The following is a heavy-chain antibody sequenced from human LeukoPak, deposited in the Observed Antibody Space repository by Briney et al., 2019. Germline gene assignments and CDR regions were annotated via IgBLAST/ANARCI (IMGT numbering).Heavy chain of an antibody. J-gene: IGHJ4*02. CDR3: ARGDPSFGHCGGDCYSFRFDY. D-gene: IGHD2-21*02. CDR1: GGSISSGGYY. Sequence: PSETLSLTCTVSGGSISSGGYYWSWIRQHPGKGLEWIGYIYYSGSTYYNPSLKSRVTISVDTSKNQFSLKLSSVTAADTAVYYCARGDPSFGHCGGDCYSFRFDYWGQGTLVTVSS. V-gene: IGHV4-31*03. CDR2: IYYSGST.